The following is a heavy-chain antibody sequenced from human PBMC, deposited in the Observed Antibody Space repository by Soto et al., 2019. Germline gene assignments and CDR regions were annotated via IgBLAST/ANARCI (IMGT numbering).Heavy chain of an antibody. CDR3: ARDFAYFDS. J-gene: IGHJ4*02. V-gene: IGHV4-61*01. CDR2: VYHTGRT. D-gene: IGHD3-3*01. CDR1: GGSFKSGSYS. Sequence: SETLSLTCTVSGGSFKSGSYSWSWIRQPPGKGLEWIGYVYHTGRTSYNPSLKSRVSISMDTSKNQFSLNLDSVTAADTAVYFCARDFAYFDSWGKGTLVTVSS.